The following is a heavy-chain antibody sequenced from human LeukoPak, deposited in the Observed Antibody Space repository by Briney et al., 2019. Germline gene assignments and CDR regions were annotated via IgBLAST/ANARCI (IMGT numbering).Heavy chain of an antibody. Sequence: GASVKVSCKASGYTFTSYGISWVRQAPGQGLEWMGWISAYNGNTNYAQKLQGRVTMTTDTSTSTAYMELRSLRSDDTAVYYCARDIVVVPAASTLRFYGMDVWGQGTSVTVSS. CDR2: ISAYNGNT. CDR1: GYTFTSYG. D-gene: IGHD2-2*01. CDR3: ARDIVVVPAASTLRFYGMDV. V-gene: IGHV1-18*01. J-gene: IGHJ6*02.